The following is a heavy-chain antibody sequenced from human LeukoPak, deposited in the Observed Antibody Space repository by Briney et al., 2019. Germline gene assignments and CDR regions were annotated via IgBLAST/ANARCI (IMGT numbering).Heavy chain of an antibody. Sequence: SESLSLTCTVSGGPITSSAIYWVWVRQSPGRGLEWLGSIYNNGDTYYNPSFESRVTIAIETSKNQFSLKMTSVIAAHAAAYYCTSRGFRLPLDAFDVWGQGTRVAVSS. J-gene: IGHJ3*01. CDR1: GGPITSSAIY. CDR2: IYNNGDT. D-gene: IGHD5-24*01. V-gene: IGHV4-39*01. CDR3: TSRGFRLPLDAFDV.